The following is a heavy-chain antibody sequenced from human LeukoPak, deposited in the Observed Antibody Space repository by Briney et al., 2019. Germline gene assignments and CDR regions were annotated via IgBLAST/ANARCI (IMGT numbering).Heavy chain of an antibody. Sequence: GGSLRLSCAASGFSFSTSYMNWVRQASGKGLEWVSVIYNGGSTFYADSVKGRFTISRDISKNTLYLQMNSLRAEDTAVYYCARDSLWGQGTLVTVSS. CDR1: GFSFSTSY. J-gene: IGHJ4*02. CDR3: ARDSL. CDR2: IYNGGST. V-gene: IGHV3-53*01.